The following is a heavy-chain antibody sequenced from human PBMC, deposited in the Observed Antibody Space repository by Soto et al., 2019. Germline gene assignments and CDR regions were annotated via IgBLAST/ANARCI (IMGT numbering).Heavy chain of an antibody. CDR3: ARGDGGVVPDTRWGAADYFQY. D-gene: IGHD2-2*01. V-gene: IGHV1-46*01. CDR1: GYTFTSYY. J-gene: IGHJ4*02. Sequence: ASVNVSCKASGYTFTSYYMHWVLQAPGQGLEWMGIINPSGGSTSYAQKFQGRVTMTRDTSTSTVYMELSSLRSEDTAVYYCARGDGGVVPDTRWGAADYFQYLGQGTLVNVS. CDR2: INPSGGST.